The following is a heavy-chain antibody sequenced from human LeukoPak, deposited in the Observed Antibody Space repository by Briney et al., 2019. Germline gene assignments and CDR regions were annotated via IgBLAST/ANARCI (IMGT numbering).Heavy chain of an antibody. CDR1: GFTFSFYW. Sequence: GGSLRLSCEASGFTFSFYWMHWVRQAPGKGLVWASRINSAGTTTDYADSVRGRFTVSRDNAKSTLYLQMNSLTAEDTAVYYCARDLFTVTTSRDYWGQGTLVTVSS. CDR3: ARDLFTVTTSRDY. CDR2: INSAGTTT. V-gene: IGHV3-74*01. D-gene: IGHD4-17*01. J-gene: IGHJ4*02.